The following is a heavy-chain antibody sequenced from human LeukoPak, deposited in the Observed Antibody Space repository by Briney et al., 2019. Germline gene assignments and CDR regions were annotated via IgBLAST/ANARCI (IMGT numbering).Heavy chain of an antibody. CDR2: IRYDGSNK. J-gene: IGHJ4*02. CDR1: GFTFSSYG. CDR3: AKDKGAAAALFDY. Sequence: GGSLRLSCAASGFTFSSYGMHWVRQAPGKGLEWVAFIRYDGSNKYYADSVKGRFTISRDNSKNTLYLQMNSLRAEDTAVYYCAKDKGAAAALFDYWGQGTLVTVSS. V-gene: IGHV3-30*02. D-gene: IGHD6-13*01.